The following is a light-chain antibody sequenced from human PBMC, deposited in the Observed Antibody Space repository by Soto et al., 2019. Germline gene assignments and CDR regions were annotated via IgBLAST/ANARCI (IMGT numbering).Light chain of an antibody. CDR1: SSNIGAGYD. V-gene: IGLV1-40*01. CDR3: QSYDTSLSVV. CDR2: ANS. J-gene: IGLJ2*01. Sequence: QLVLTQPPSVSGAPGQRVTISCTGRSSNIGAGYDVHRYLQLPGTAPKFLIYANSNRPSGVPDRFSGSKSGTSASLAITGLQAEDDADYYCQSYDTSLSVVFGGGTKLIVL.